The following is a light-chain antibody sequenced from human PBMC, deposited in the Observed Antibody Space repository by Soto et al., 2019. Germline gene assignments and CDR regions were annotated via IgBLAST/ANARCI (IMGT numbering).Light chain of an antibody. J-gene: IGKJ1*01. CDR2: GAS. Sequence: EIVMTQSPATLSVSPGERATLSCRASQSVRSNLAWYQQKPGQAPSLRIYGASTRATGIPARFSGSGSGTEFTLTISSLQSEDFAVYYCQQYNNWWTFGQGTKVDIK. V-gene: IGKV3-15*01. CDR1: QSVRSN. CDR3: QQYNNWWT.